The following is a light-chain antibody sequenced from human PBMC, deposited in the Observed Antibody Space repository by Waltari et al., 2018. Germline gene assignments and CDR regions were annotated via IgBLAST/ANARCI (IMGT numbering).Light chain of an antibody. V-gene: IGLV2-14*01. CDR2: EVS. Sequence: QSALTQPASVSGSPGQSITISCSGTDSDVGAYDFVSWYQQHPGNAPHLLIYEVSNRPSGISNRFSASTSGNTASLTISGLQAEDEADYYCSSYTTSSAPGVFGTGTRVTVL. CDR3: SSYTTSSAPGV. CDR1: DSDVGAYDF. J-gene: IGLJ1*01.